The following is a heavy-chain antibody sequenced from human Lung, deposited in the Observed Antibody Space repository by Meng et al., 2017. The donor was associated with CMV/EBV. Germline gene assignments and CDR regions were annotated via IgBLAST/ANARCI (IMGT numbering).Heavy chain of an antibody. V-gene: IGHV7-4-1*01. D-gene: IGHD6-19*01. CDR1: GYTFTSSS. CDR2: ININTGNP. CDR3: ARGNGWRFDY. J-gene: IGHJ4*02. Sequence: QVQLVESGSEWKKPGDSVKVSCQAAGYTFTSSSMNWVRHAPGQGLEWMGWININTGNPTYAQGFTGRFVFSLDTSVSTAYLQIDSLKADDTAVYYCARGNGWRFDYWGQGTLVTVFS.